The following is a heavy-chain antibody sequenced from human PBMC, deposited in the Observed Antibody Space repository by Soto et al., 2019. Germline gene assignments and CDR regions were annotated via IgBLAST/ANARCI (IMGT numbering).Heavy chain of an antibody. J-gene: IGHJ5*02. CDR3: ARDLYSSSWYWFDP. CDR2: INHSGST. Sequence: SETLSLTCAVYGGSFSGYYWSWIRQPPGKGLEWIGEINHSGSTNYNPSLKSRVTISVNTSKNQFSLKLSSVTAADTAVYYCARDLYSSSWYWFDPWGQGTLVTVSS. D-gene: IGHD6-13*01. CDR1: GGSFSGYY. V-gene: IGHV4-34*01.